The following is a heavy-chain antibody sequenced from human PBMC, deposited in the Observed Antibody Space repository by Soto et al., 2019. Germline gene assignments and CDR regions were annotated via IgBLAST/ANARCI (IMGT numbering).Heavy chain of an antibody. CDR1: GFTFSSYA. CDR2: ISYDGSNK. Sequence: QVQLVESGGGVVQPGRSLRLSCAASGFTFSSYAMHWVRQAPGKGLEWVAVISYDGSNKYYADSVKGRFTISRDNSKNTLYLQMNSLRAEDTAVYYCARDGEFRYSYGTYYFYYWGQGTLVTVSS. J-gene: IGHJ4*02. D-gene: IGHD5-18*01. V-gene: IGHV3-30-3*01. CDR3: ARDGEFRYSYGTYYFYY.